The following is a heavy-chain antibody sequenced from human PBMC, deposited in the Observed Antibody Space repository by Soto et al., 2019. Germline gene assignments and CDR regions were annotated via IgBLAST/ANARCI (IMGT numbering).Heavy chain of an antibody. V-gene: IGHV4-30-2*01. CDR1: GGSISSGSYS. CDR3: ARELGYCGGNCYPYGMDV. CDR2: IYRSGST. D-gene: IGHD2-21*02. Sequence: QLQLQESGSGLVKPSQTLSLTCAVSGGSISSGSYSWSWIRQPPGKGLEWIGYIYRSGSTYYNPXXKSLVTISVDXXKXQXXLKLNSVTAADTAVYYCARELGYCGGNCYPYGMDVWGQGTTVTVSS. J-gene: IGHJ6*02.